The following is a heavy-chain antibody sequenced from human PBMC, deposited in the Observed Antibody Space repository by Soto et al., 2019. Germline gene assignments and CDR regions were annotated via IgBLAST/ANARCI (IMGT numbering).Heavy chain of an antibody. CDR1: GFTFSSYS. CDR3: ARDGIVKNGENTDIYT. Sequence: GGSLRLSCAASGFTFSSYSMNWVRQAPGKGLEWVSYISSSSSTIYYADSVKGRFTISRDNAKNSLYLQMNSLRAEDTAVYYCARDGIVKNGENTDIYTRGQENALTISS. D-gene: IGHD3-16*02. J-gene: IGHJ4*01. V-gene: IGHV3-48*01. CDR2: ISSSSSTI.